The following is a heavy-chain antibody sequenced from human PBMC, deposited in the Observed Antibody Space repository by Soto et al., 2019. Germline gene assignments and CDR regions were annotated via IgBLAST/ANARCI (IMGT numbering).Heavy chain of an antibody. D-gene: IGHD1-1*01. CDR1: GFTVSSNY. J-gene: IGHJ4*02. Sequence: GGSLRLSCAASGFTVSSNYMSWVRQAPGKGLEWVSVIYSGGSTYYADSVRGRFTISRDNSKNTLYLQMNSLRVEDTAVYYCAKKVPGSNPLDSWGQGALVTVSS. CDR3: AKKVPGSNPLDS. CDR2: IYSGGST. V-gene: IGHV3-53*01.